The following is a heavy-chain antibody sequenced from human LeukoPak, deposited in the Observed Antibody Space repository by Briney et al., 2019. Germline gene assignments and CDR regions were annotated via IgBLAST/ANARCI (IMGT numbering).Heavy chain of an antibody. CDR1: GDPFSNYA. J-gene: IGHJ3*02. Sequence: ASVKVSCKASGDPFSNYAISWVRQAPGQGLEWMGGIIPIFGTANYAQKFQGRVTITADESTSTAYMELSSLRSEDTAVYYCARVEVHAFDIWGQGTVVTVSS. V-gene: IGHV1-69*13. CDR3: ARVEVHAFDI. CDR2: IIPIFGTA.